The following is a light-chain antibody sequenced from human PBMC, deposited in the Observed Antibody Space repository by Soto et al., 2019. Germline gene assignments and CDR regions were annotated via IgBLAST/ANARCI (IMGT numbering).Light chain of an antibody. J-gene: IGKJ4*01. V-gene: IGKV1-27*01. CDR1: QGISNY. CDR3: QQYNNAPLT. CDR2: AAS. Sequence: DIQMTQSPSSLSASVGDRVTITCRASQGISNYLAWYQQKPGKVPKLLIYAASTLQSGVPSRFSGSGSGTDFPLTISSLQPEDGATYYCQQYNNAPLTFGGGTKVEI.